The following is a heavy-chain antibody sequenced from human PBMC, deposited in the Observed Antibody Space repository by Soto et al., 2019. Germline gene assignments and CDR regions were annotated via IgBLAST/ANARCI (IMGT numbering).Heavy chain of an antibody. J-gene: IGHJ6*02. CDR3: ARGDSTDCSNGVCSFFYNHDMDV. CDR1: GYSITDYH. D-gene: IGHD2-8*01. CDR2: INPKSGGT. V-gene: IGHV1-2*04. Sequence: ASVKVSCKASGYSITDYHIDWVRQAPGQGLEWLGRINPKSGGTSTAQKFQGWVTMTTDTSISTASMEPTRLTSDDTAIYYCARGDSTDCSNGVCSFFYNHDMDVWGQGTTVTVSS.